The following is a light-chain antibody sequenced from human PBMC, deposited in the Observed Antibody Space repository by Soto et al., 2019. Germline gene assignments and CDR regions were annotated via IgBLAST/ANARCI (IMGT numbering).Light chain of an antibody. CDR2: GAS. CDR1: QSVSRDY. J-gene: IGKJ1*01. Sequence: EVVLTQSPDTLSLSPGERATLSCRASQSVSRDYLVWYQQKPGQAPRLLIYGASSRATGIPDRFSGSGSGTDFTLTISRLEPEDFAVYYCQHYGSSSLTFGQGTKVDIK. CDR3: QHYGSSSLT. V-gene: IGKV3-20*01.